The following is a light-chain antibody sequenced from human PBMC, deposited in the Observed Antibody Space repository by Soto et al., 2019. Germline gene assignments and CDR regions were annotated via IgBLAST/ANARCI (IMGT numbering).Light chain of an antibody. Sequence: DIQLTQSPSTLSASVGDRVTITCRASQSINRWLAWYQQKPGKAPKLLIYDASDLETGVPSRFSGSQSGTEFTLTISSLQPDDFATLYCQQYYRSSITFGQGTRLEIK. J-gene: IGKJ5*01. CDR2: DAS. CDR1: QSINRW. V-gene: IGKV1-5*01. CDR3: QQYYRSSIT.